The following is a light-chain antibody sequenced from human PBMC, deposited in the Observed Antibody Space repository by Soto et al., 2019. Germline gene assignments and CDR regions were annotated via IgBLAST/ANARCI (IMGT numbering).Light chain of an antibody. Sequence: QSALTQPASLSGSPGQSISISCTGTSSNLNSISWYQQRPGTAPKLIIYEVSKRPSGISRRFSGSKSANTASLTISGLQVDDEADYYCTSYSSSDIFYVFGTGTKLTVL. CDR2: EVS. J-gene: IGLJ1*01. CDR3: TSYSSSDIFYV. CDR1: SSNLNS. V-gene: IGLV2-14*03.